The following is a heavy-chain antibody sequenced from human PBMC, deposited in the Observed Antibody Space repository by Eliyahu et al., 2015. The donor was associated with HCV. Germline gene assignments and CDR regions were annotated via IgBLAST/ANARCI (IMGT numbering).Heavy chain of an antibody. CDR1: GFXFXSYA. J-gene: IGHJ5*02. CDR3: AKEKAYCSGGSCYWGWFDP. Sequence: EVQLLESGGGLVQPGGSLRLSCAASGFXFXSYAXXWVRQAPGKGLEWVSAISGSGGSTYYADSVKGRFTISRDNSKNTLYLQMNSLRAEDTAVYYCAKEKAYCSGGSCYWGWFDPWGQGTLVTVSS. CDR2: ISGSGGST. D-gene: IGHD2-15*01. V-gene: IGHV3-23*01.